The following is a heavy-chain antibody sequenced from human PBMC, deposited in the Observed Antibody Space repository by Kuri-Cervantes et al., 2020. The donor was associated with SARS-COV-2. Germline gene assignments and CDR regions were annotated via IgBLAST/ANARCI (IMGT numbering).Heavy chain of an antibody. Sequence: ASLKVSCKASGYTFTSYYMHWVRQAPGQGLEWMGIINPSGGSTSYAQKFQGRVTMTRDTSTSTVYMELSRLRSDDTAVYYCASARSLNWGSFDYWGQGTLVTVSS. CDR3: ASARSLNWGSFDY. V-gene: IGHV1-46*01. J-gene: IGHJ4*02. CDR2: INPSGGST. D-gene: IGHD7-27*01. CDR1: GYTFTSYY.